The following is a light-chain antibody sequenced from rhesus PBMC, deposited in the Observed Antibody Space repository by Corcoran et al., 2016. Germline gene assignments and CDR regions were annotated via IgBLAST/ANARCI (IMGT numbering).Light chain of an antibody. CDR1: QGINKE. CDR3: LQDYSPPWT. Sequence: DIQMTQSPSSLSASVGDRVTVTCRASQGINKELSWYQQKPGKAPTLLIFAASNLQTGVASRFSGSGSGTDCTLPISSLQPEDVATYFCLQDYSPPWTFGQGTKVEIK. V-gene: IGKV1-94*01. CDR2: AAS. J-gene: IGKJ1*01.